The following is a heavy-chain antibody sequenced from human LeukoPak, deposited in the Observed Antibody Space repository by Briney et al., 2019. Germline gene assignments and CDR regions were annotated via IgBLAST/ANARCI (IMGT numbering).Heavy chain of an antibody. J-gene: IGHJ6*03. CDR1: GFTFSNYG. CDR3: AKDRSGRGYMDV. Sequence: GGTLRLSCAASGFTFSNYGMSWVRQAPGKGLEWVSTISDSDDSTYYADSVKGRFTISRDNSKNTLYLQMNSLRAEDTAVYYCAKDRSGRGYMDVWGKGTTVTVSS. V-gene: IGHV3-23*01. CDR2: ISDSDDST. D-gene: IGHD3-10*01.